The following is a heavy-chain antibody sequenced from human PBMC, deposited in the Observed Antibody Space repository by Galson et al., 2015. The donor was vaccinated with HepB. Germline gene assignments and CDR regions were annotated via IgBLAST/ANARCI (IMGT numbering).Heavy chain of an antibody. D-gene: IGHD6-13*01. CDR2: ISYDGSNK. V-gene: IGHV3-30*04. CDR1: GFTFSSYT. J-gene: IGHJ6*02. Sequence: LRLSCAASGFTFSSYTMHWVRQAPGKGLEWVAVISYDGSNKYYADSVKGRLTISRDNSKNTLFLQMNSLRAEDTAVYYCARGRFYRQELSPNGMDVWGQGTTVTVSS. CDR3: ARGRFYRQELSPNGMDV.